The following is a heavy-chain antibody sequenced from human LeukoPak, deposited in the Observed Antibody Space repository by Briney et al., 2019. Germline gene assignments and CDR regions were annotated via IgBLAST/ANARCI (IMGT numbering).Heavy chain of an antibody. CDR1: GGTFSNFG. J-gene: IGHJ4*02. Sequence: GASVKVSCKASGGTFSNFGISWLRQAPGRGAEWMGGIIPMFGTATYGQTFQGRVTITADESTAYMELTSLRSEDTAVYYCARDSEGDGDYVSYFDYWGQGTLVIVSS. CDR3: ARDSEGDGDYVSYFDY. D-gene: IGHD4-17*01. V-gene: IGHV1-69*13. CDR2: IIPMFGTA.